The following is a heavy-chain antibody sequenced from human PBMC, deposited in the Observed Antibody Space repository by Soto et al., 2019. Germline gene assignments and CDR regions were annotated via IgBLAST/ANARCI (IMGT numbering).Heavy chain of an antibody. CDR3: VRGKVAAGFDY. CDR2: ISSDGTTT. D-gene: IGHD6-13*01. Sequence: GGSLRLSCAASGFTFSSCAMGWVRQAPGKGLMWVSRISSDGTTTNYADSVKGRFTISRDNAKNTLYLQMTSLRVEDRAIYYCVRGKVAAGFDYWGQGALVTSPQ. V-gene: IGHV3-74*01. CDR1: GFTFSSCA. J-gene: IGHJ4*02.